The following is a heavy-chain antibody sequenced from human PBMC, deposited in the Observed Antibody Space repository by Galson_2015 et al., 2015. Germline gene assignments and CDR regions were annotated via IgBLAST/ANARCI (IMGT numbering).Heavy chain of an antibody. CDR1: GFTFSDYY. Sequence: SLRLSCAASGFTFSDYYMSWIRQAPGKGLEWVSYISSSSSYTNYADSVKGRFTISRDNAKNSLYLQMNSLRAEDTAVYYCARAQTDEYYDFWSGSYYFDYWGQGTLVTVSS. CDR2: ISSSSSYT. V-gene: IGHV3-11*06. J-gene: IGHJ4*02. D-gene: IGHD3-3*01. CDR3: ARAQTDEYYDFWSGSYYFDY.